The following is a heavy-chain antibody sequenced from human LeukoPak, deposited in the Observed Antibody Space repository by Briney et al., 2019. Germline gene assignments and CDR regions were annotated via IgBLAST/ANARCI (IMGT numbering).Heavy chain of an antibody. CDR2: ISHSGTI. V-gene: IGHV4-39*07. J-gene: IGHJ4*02. D-gene: IGHD5-24*01. CDR1: GGSISGSNSY. CDR3: AREGRDGYTLDY. Sequence: SETLSLTCIVSGGSISGSNSYWDWIRQPPGRGLEWIGDISHSGTINYNPSLRTRVTISADTSKNQFSLKLSSVTAADTAVYYCAREGRDGYTLDYWGQGTLVTVSS.